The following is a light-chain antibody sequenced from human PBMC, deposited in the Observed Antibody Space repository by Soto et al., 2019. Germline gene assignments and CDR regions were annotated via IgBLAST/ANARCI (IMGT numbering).Light chain of an antibody. CDR1: QSVSSSF. CDR2: GAS. V-gene: IGKV3-20*01. CDR3: QQYGSSPPLT. J-gene: IGKJ4*01. Sequence: ENVLTQSPGTLSLSPGERATLSCRASQSVSSSFLAWYQQAPGQAPRLLIYGASSRAPGIPDRFSGSGSGTDFTLTISRLEPEDFAVYYCQQYGSSPPLTFGGGTKVEIK.